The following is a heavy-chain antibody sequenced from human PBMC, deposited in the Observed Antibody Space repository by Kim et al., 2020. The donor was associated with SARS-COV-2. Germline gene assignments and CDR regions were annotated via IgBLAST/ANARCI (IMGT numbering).Heavy chain of an antibody. CDR2: ISSSSSTI. CDR3: ARGRSYEPFDY. J-gene: IGHJ4*02. Sequence: GGSLRLSCSASGFTFINYPMNWVRQAPGKGLEWVSYISSSSSTIYYADSVKGRFTISRDTATNSLYLQMNSLRAADTAVYYCARGRSYEPFDYWGQGTLVTVSS. D-gene: IGHD3-16*01. V-gene: IGHV3-48*01. CDR1: GFTFINYP.